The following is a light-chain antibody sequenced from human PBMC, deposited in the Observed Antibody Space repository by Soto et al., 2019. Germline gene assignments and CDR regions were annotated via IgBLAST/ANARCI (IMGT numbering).Light chain of an antibody. J-gene: IGKJ3*01. V-gene: IGKV3-20*01. Sequence: EIVLTQSPATLSLSPGERATVSCRASQSVSSTYLAWYQQKAGQVPRLLIYGASTRATGIPDRFSGSGSGTDFTLTISRLEPEDFAVYYCQQYGGSPFTFGPGTKVDIK. CDR3: QQYGGSPFT. CDR1: QSVSSTY. CDR2: GAS.